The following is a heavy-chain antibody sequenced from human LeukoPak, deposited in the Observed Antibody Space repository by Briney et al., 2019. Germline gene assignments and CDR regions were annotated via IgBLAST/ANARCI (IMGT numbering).Heavy chain of an antibody. CDR3: VKRRGENNGWGAHDY. Sequence: PGGSLRLSCVASGFAFNNYAMSWVRQAPGKGLQWVSTIGGSGVSTYYADSVKGRFTISRDNSENTVFVEMNNLRVEDTAIYYCVKRRGENNGWGAHDYWGQGTLVTVSS. CDR2: IGGSGVST. CDR1: GFAFNNYA. J-gene: IGHJ4*02. V-gene: IGHV3-23*01. D-gene: IGHD6-19*01.